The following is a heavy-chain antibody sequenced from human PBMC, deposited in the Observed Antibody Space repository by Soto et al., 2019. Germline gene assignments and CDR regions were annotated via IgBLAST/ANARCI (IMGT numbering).Heavy chain of an antibody. V-gene: IGHV3-21*01. D-gene: IGHD5-12*01. J-gene: IGHJ4*02. CDR2: ISSSNNYI. CDR1: GFTFSSYS. Sequence: EVQLVESGGGLVKPGGSLRLSCVASGFTFSSYSMNWVRQAPGKGLEWVSCISSSNNYIYYADSVKGRFTISRDNAKNSLYLHMNSLRAEDTAVYFCASFEGSGGYDRNPHFWGQGTLVTVSS. CDR3: ASFEGSGGYDRNPHF.